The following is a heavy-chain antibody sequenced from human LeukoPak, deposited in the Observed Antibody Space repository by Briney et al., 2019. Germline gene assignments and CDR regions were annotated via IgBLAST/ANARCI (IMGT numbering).Heavy chain of an antibody. J-gene: IGHJ4*02. CDR3: AREGGYCSSTSCFFDY. CDR2: IGPGPSRT. CDR1: GFAFTAYG. V-gene: IGHV3-21*01. Sequence: GGSLRLSCAASGFAFTAYGMNWVRQAPGKGLEWLSYIGPGPSRTYYADSMRGRFVISRDDAKNSLYLQMNSLRAEDTAVYYCAREGGYCSSTSCFFDYWGQGTLVTVSS. D-gene: IGHD2-2*01.